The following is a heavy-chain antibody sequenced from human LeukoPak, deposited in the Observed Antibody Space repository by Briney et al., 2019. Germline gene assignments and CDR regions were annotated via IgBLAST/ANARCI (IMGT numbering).Heavy chain of an antibody. CDR2: ISYDGSNK. CDR3: AKGQQPVYPPFDY. CDR1: GFTFSSYG. J-gene: IGHJ4*02. Sequence: GGSLRLSCAASGFTFSSYGMHWVRQAPGKGLEWVAVISYDGSNKYYADSVKGRFTISRDNSKNTLYLQMNSLRAEDTAVYYCAKGQQPVYPPFDYWGQGTLVTVSS. D-gene: IGHD6-13*01. V-gene: IGHV3-30*18.